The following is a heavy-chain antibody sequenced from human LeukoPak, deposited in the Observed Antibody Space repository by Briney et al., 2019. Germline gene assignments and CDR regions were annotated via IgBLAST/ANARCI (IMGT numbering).Heavy chain of an antibody. CDR2: ISSSSSYI. V-gene: IGHV3-21*01. Sequence: GGSLRLSCSASGFTFSSYAMHWVRQAPGKGLEWVSSISSSSSYIYYADSVKGRFTISRDNAKNSLYLQMNSLRAEDTAVYYCARDYKGHYYYGMVVWGQGTTVTVSS. CDR1: GFTFSSYA. J-gene: IGHJ6*02. D-gene: IGHD1-1*01. CDR3: ARDYKGHYYYGMVV.